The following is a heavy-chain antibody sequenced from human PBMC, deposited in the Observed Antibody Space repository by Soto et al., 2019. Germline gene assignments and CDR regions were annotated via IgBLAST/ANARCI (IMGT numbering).Heavy chain of an antibody. J-gene: IGHJ2*01. CDR1: GFTFSTYA. CDR2: ISGSGGST. D-gene: IGHD5-18*01. CDR3: AKQGYIYGDGYCDL. V-gene: IGHV3-23*01. Sequence: EVQLLESGGGLVQPGGSLRLSCAASGFTFSTYAMSWVRQAPGRGLEWVSAISGSGGSTYYADSVKGRFTISRDNSTTTLHLQKDCKRAEKAAPYDCAKQGYIYGDGYCDLWGRGTLVTVAA.